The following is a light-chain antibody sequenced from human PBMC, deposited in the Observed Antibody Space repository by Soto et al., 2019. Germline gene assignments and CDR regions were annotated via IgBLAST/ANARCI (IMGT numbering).Light chain of an antibody. CDR2: DVS. V-gene: IGLV2-14*01. CDR1: SSDVGGYDF. Sequence: QSALAQPASVSGSPGQSITISCTGTSSDVGGYDFVSWYQQHPGKAPKLMISDVSNRPSGGSNPFSGSKSGNTASLTISGRQPRCEADDYCSSLTSSKPYVFGPGTNLTVL. J-gene: IGLJ1*01. CDR3: SSLTSSKPYV.